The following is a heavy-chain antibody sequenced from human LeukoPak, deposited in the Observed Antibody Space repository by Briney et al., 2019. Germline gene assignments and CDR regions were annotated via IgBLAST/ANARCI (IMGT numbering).Heavy chain of an antibody. Sequence: PGGSLRLSCAASGFTFSSYAMSWVRQAPGKGLEWVSAISGSGGSTYYADSVKGRFTISRDNSKNTLYLQMNSLRAEDTAVYYCAKDENYDFWSGYSLVDYWGQGTLVTVSS. J-gene: IGHJ4*02. CDR1: GFTFSSYA. CDR2: ISGSGGST. CDR3: AKDENYDFWSGYSLVDY. D-gene: IGHD3-3*01. V-gene: IGHV3-23*01.